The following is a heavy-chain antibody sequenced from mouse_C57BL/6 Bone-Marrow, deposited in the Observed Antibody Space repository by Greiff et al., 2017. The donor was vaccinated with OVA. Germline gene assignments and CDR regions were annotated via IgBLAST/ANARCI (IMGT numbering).Heavy chain of an antibody. CDR2: IYPRSGNT. Sequence: QVQLQQSGAELARPGASVKLSCKASGYTFTSYGISWVKQRTGQGLEWIGEIYPRSGNTYYNEKFKGKATLTADKSSSTAYMELRSLTSEDSAVYFCARNDGYHAWFAYWGQGTLVTVSA. J-gene: IGHJ3*01. V-gene: IGHV1-81*01. CDR1: GYTFTSYG. D-gene: IGHD2-3*01. CDR3: ARNDGYHAWFAY.